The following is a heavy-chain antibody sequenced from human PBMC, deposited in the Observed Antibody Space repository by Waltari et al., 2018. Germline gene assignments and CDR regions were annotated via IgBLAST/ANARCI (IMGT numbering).Heavy chain of an antibody. V-gene: IGHV4-34*02. CDR3: ARNAEIVVRGRYCQY. J-gene: IGHJ1*01. Sequence: QVLLQQWGAGLLKPSETLSLSCAVHGGSSFSAYFWNWVRQVPGKGLEWVGEITDRGLTNYNPARKSRATIAGDTSRDQFSRTLTSVTAAETALYYGARNAEIVVRGRYCQYWGQGTLVTVSS. D-gene: IGHD3-10*01. CDR1: GGSSFSAYF. CDR2: ITDRGLT.